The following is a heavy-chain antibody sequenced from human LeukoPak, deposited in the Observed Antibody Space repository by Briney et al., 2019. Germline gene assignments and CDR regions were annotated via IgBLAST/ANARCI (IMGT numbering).Heavy chain of an antibody. V-gene: IGHV3-15*01. Sequence: PGGSLRLSCAASGFTFSNAWMSWVRQAPGKGLEWVGRIKSKTDGGTTDYAAPVKGRFTISRDDSKNTLYLQMNSLKTEDTAVYYCTTVAGLLWFGELGGGKHINWFDPWGQGTLVTVSS. CDR2: IKSKTDGGTT. D-gene: IGHD3-10*01. J-gene: IGHJ5*02. CDR3: TTVAGLLWFGELGGGKHINWFDP. CDR1: GFTFSNAW.